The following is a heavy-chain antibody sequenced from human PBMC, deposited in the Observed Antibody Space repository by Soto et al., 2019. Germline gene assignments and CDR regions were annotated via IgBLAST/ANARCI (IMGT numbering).Heavy chain of an antibody. V-gene: IGHV4-30-4*01. J-gene: IGHJ5*02. CDR1: GGSISSGDYY. CDR3: AREVTGFGTNWFDP. CDR2: IYYSGST. D-gene: IGHD1-20*01. Sequence: SETLSLTCTVSGGSISSGDYYWSWIRQPPGKGLEWIGYIYYSGSTYYNPSLKSRVTISVDTSKNQFSLKLSSVTAADTAVYYCAREVTGFGTNWFDPWGQGTLVTVSS.